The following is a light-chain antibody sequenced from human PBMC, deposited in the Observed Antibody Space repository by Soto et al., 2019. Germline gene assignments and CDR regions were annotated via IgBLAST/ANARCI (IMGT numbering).Light chain of an antibody. CDR1: QSVANNY. V-gene: IGKV3-20*01. Sequence: EIVLTQSPGTLSLSPGERATLSCRASQSVANNYLAWYQQKPGQAPRFLMYDASSRATGIPDRFSGSGSGTDFTLTISRLEPEDFAVYYFEQYGSTPLTFGGGTKVEIK. J-gene: IGKJ4*01. CDR2: DAS. CDR3: EQYGSTPLT.